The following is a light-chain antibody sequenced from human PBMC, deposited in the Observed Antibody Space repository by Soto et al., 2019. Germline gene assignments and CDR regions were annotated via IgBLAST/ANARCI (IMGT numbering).Light chain of an antibody. Sequence: QSVLTQPPSASGSPGQSVTISCTGTGSDIGGYNFVSWYQQHPGKVPKLIIYEVNKRPSGVPDRFSGSKSGNMASLTVSGLQADDEADYYCSSYAGTNNRYVVGTGTKLTVL. V-gene: IGLV2-8*01. CDR2: EVN. CDR3: SSYAGTNNRYV. CDR1: GSDIGGYNF. J-gene: IGLJ1*01.